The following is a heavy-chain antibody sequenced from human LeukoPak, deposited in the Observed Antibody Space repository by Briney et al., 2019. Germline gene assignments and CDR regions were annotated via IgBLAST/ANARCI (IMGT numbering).Heavy chain of an antibody. J-gene: IGHJ6*03. D-gene: IGHD2-15*01. Sequence: SETLSLTCTVSGGSISSYYWSWIRQPPGKGLEWIGYIYYSGSTNYNPSLKSRVTISVDTSKNQFSLKLSSVTAADTAVYYCARDLLGRDYYMDVWGKGTTVTVSS. CDR3: ARDLLGRDYYMDV. CDR1: GGSISSYY. CDR2: IYYSGST. V-gene: IGHV4-59*01.